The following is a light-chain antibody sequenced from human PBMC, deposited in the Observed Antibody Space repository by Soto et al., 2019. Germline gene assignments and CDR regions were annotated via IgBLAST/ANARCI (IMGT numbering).Light chain of an antibody. CDR1: SSDVGGYNY. CDR3: SSYTSSSTL. Sequence: QSVRTEPAWVSVSPGQSITISCTGTSSDVGGYNYVSWYQQHPGKAPKLMIYAVTDRPSGVSSRFSGSKSGNTASLTISGLQAEDEADYYCSSYTSSSTLFGTGTKVTVL. J-gene: IGLJ1*01. V-gene: IGLV2-14*01. CDR2: AVT.